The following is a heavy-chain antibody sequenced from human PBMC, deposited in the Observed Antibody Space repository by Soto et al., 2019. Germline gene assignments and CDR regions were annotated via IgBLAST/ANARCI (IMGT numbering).Heavy chain of an antibody. CDR2: IYSGGST. D-gene: IGHD3-10*01. CDR1: GFTVSSNY. J-gene: IGHJ6*02. CDR3: AKAMVRGVIIGGMDV. V-gene: IGHV3-66*01. Sequence: EVQLVESGGGLVQPGGSLRLSCAASGFTVSSNYMSWVRQAPGKGLEWVSVIYSGGSTYYADSVKGRFTISRDDSKNTLYVQMNSLRAEDTAVYYCAKAMVRGVIIGGMDVWGRGTTVTVSS.